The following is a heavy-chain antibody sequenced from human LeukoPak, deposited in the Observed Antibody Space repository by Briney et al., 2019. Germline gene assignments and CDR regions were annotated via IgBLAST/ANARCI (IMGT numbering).Heavy chain of an antibody. CDR1: GFTFSSYA. D-gene: IGHD2-15*01. J-gene: IGHJ4*02. V-gene: IGHV3-23*01. CDR2: ISGGVGST. CDR3: AKVARGYCTGSSCYGVDY. Sequence: GGSLRLSCAASGFTFSSYAMSWVRQATGKGLEWVSSISGGVGSTYYADSVKGRFTISRDNSKNTVYLQMNSLRADDTAVYYCAKVARGYCTGSSCYGVDYWGQGTLVTVSS.